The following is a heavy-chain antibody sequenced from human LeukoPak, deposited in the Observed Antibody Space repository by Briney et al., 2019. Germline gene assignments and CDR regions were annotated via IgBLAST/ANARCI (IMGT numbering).Heavy chain of an antibody. CDR2: ISGSGGST. Sequence: PGGSLRLSCAASGFTFSSYAMSWVRQAPGKGLEWVSDISGSGGSTNYADSVKGRFTISRDNSKNTLYLQMNSLRAEDTAVCYCAKGRYSNCYCKDVWGEETAVADSS. V-gene: IGHV3-23*01. J-gene: IGHJ6*03. CDR3: AKGRYSNCYCKDV. CDR1: GFTFSSYA. D-gene: IGHD6-13*01.